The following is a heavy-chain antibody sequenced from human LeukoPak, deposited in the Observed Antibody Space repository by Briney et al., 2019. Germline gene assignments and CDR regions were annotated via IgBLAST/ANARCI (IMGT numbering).Heavy chain of an antibody. CDR3: ARGVGATIGGFDY. D-gene: IGHD1-26*01. Sequence: SETLSLTCTVSGYSISSGYYWGWIRQPPGKGLEWIGSIYHSGSTYYNPSLKSRVTISVDTSKNQFSLKLSSVTAADTAVYYCARGVGATIGGFDYWGRGTLVTVSS. J-gene: IGHJ4*02. CDR1: GYSISSGYY. CDR2: IYHSGST. V-gene: IGHV4-38-2*02.